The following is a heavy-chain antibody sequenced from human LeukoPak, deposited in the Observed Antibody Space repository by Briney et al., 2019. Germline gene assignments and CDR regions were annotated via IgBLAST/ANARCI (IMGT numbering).Heavy chain of an antibody. D-gene: IGHD3-22*01. CDR2: IYWNDDK. V-gene: IGHV2-5*01. Sequence: SGPALVKPTPTLTLTCTFSGFSLSTSGVGVGWIRQPPGKALEWLALIYWNDDKRYSPSLKSRLTITKDTSKNQVVLTMTNMDPVVTATYYCAQHSSGYDGDWYFDLWGRGTLVTVSS. CDR1: GFSLSTSGVG. J-gene: IGHJ2*01. CDR3: AQHSSGYDGDWYFDL.